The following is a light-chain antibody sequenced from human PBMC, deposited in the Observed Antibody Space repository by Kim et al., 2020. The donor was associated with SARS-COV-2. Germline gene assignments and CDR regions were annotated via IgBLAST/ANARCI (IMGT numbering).Light chain of an antibody. CDR1: RSNKGSNP. V-gene: IGLV1-44*01. CDR2: NDD. J-gene: IGLJ3*02. CDR3: AAWDYTLQSWV. Sequence: GQRVTVACSGSRSNKGSNPVNWFQQVPGTAPKLLIYNDDQRPSGVPDRVSGSKSGTSASLAIGGLQSEDEAHYYCAAWDYTLQSWVFGGGTQLTVL.